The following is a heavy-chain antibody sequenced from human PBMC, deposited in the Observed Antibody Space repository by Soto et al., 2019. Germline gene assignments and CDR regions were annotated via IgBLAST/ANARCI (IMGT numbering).Heavy chain of an antibody. V-gene: IGHV4-59*01. CDR2: IYYSGST. CDR3: ARVKRTTFNWFDP. CDR1: GGSISSYY. D-gene: IGHD1-1*01. Sequence: PSETLSLTCTVSGGSISSYYWSWTRQPPGKGLEWIGYIYYSGSTDYNPSLKSRVTISVDTSKNQFSLKLSSVTAADTAVYYCARVKRTTFNWFDPWGQGTLVTVSS. J-gene: IGHJ5*02.